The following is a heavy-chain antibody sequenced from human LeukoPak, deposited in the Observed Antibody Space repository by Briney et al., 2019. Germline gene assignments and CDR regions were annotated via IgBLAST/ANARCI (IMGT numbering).Heavy chain of an antibody. CDR3: AKDRHAGYYYGSGIGY. V-gene: IGHV3-43*01. CDR2: ISWDGGRS. Sequence: GGSLRLSCAASGFTFDDYTMHWVRQAPGKGLEWVSLISWDGGRSYHADSVKGRFTISRDNSKNSLYLQMNSLRTEDTALYYCAKDRHAGYYYGSGIGYWGQGTQVTASS. CDR1: GFTFDDYT. D-gene: IGHD3-10*01. J-gene: IGHJ4*02.